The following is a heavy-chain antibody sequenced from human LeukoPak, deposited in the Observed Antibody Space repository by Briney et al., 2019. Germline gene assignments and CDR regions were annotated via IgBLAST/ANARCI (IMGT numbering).Heavy chain of an antibody. CDR1: GFTFSSYG. Sequence: PGRSLRLSCAASGFTFSSYGMHWVRQAPGKGLEWVAVIWYDGSNKYYADSVKGRFTISRDNSKNTLYLQMNSLRAEDTAVYCCARGYSYGSGSYYCDYWGQGTLVTVSS. V-gene: IGHV3-33*01. D-gene: IGHD3-10*01. CDR2: IWYDGSNK. CDR3: ARGYSYGSGSYYCDY. J-gene: IGHJ4*02.